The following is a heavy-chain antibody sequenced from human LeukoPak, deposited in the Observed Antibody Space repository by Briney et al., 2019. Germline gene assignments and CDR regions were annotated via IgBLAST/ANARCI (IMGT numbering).Heavy chain of an antibody. CDR2: STHSGRA. CDR3: ARGHSDNKSASGI. D-gene: IGHD2-21*01. V-gene: IGHV4-34*01. J-gene: IGHJ3*02. CDR1: GGSFSGHY. Sequence: SETLSLTCAVYGGSFSGHYWTWIRQPPGKGLEWSGESTHSGRATYNPSLKSRVSIAVDTSKKQVSLKQSSVTAADTAVYYCARGHSDNKSASGIWGQGTMVTVSS.